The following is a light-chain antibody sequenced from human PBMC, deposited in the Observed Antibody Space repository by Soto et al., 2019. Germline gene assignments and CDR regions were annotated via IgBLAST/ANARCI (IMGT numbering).Light chain of an antibody. V-gene: IGLV3-21*04. J-gene: IGLJ1*01. CDR3: QVWDIMTDNYV. Sequence: SYELTQPPSVSVAPEKTTTITCGGNNSGDKRVHGYRQKPGQAPVLLISYDIDRPSGIPERFSGSNSGTTATLTISRVEAGDEADYYCQVWDIMTDNYVFGGGTKLTVL. CDR1: NSGDKR. CDR2: YDI.